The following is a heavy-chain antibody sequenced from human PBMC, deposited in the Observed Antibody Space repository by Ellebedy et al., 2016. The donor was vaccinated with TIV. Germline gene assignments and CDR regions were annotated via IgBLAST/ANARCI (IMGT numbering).Heavy chain of an antibody. CDR3: ARIGGDYETFDS. J-gene: IGHJ4*02. CDR1: GYTFTSYA. V-gene: IGHV1-18*01. Sequence: AASVKVSCKASGYTFTSYAMHWARQAPGQGLEWMGWISSFNGHTKYEQKFQDRVTMTTDTPTSTVYLELRNLRSDDTAIYYCARIGGDYETFDSWGQGTLVIVSS. D-gene: IGHD4-17*01. CDR2: ISSFNGHT.